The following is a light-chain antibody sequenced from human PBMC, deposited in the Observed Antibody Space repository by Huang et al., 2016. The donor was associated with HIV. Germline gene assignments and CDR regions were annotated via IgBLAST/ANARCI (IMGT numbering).Light chain of an antibody. V-gene: IGKV4-1*01. CDR3: QQFFNIPQS. Sequence: DIVMTQSPDSLAVCLGERATINFKSSQSISYNNNNSLACYQQKPGQPPKLLIYWSSTRESGVPDRFSGSGSGTDFTLTISSLQAEDVAVYYCQQFFNIPQSFGQGTKLEI. J-gene: IGKJ2*01. CDR1: QSISYNNNNS. CDR2: WSS.